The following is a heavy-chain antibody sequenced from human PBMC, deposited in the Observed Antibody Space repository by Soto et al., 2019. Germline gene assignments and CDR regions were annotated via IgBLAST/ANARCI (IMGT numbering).Heavy chain of an antibody. V-gene: IGHV1-58*01. CDR3: AAPTKVWSYAFDI. CDR1: GFTFTSSA. Sequence: SVKVSCKASGFTFTSSAVQWVRQARGQRLEWIGWIVVGSGNTNYAQKFQERVTITRDMSTSTAYMELSSLRSEDTAVYYCAAPTKVWSYAFDIWGQGTMVTVSS. D-gene: IGHD2-21*01. CDR2: IVVGSGNT. J-gene: IGHJ3*02.